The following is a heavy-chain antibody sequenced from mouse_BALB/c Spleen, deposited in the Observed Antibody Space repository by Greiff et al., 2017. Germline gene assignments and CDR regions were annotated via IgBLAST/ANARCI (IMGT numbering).Heavy chain of an antibody. Sequence: VQGVESGAELVRPGVSVKISCKGSGYTFTDYAMHWVKQSHAKSLEWIGVISTYYGDASYNQKFKGKATMTVDKSSSTAYMELARLTSEDSAIYYCARGGLPFAYWGQGTLVTVSA. J-gene: IGHJ3*01. D-gene: IGHD2-4*01. V-gene: IGHV1S137*01. CDR3: ARGGLPFAY. CDR1: GYTFTDYA. CDR2: ISTYYGDA.